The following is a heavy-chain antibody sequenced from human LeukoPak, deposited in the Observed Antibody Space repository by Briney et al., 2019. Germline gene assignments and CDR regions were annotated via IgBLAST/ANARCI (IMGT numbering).Heavy chain of an antibody. CDR3: AKDRDDDYEGGWFDP. Sequence: PGGSLRLSCAAARYTFSTNCMSWVRQAPGKGLEWVSDIRDSGGSRYYEECGRDRYTVWRDNSKNTLYLQIDSLKLEDTAVDHCAKDRDDDYEGGWFDPRGQGRVVSVCS. D-gene: IGHD4-17*01. CDR1: RYTFSTNC. J-gene: IGHJ5*02. V-gene: IGHV3-23*01. CDR2: IRDSGGSR.